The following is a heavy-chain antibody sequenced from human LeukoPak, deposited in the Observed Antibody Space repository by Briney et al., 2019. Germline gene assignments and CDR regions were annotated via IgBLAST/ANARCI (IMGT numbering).Heavy chain of an antibody. D-gene: IGHD6-19*01. CDR2: ISGSGGDT. J-gene: IGHJ4*02. Sequence: PGGSLRLSCAASGFTFSSYVMSWVRQAPGKGPEWVSAISGSGGDTYYADSVKGRFTISRDNSKNSLYLQMNSLRAEDTAVYYCARDIAVAGSLDYWGQGTLVTVSS. CDR3: ARDIAVAGSLDY. V-gene: IGHV3-23*01. CDR1: GFTFSSYV.